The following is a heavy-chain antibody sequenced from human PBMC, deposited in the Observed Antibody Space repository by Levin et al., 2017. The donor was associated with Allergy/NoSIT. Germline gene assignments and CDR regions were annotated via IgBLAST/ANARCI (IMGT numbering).Heavy chain of an antibody. CDR1: GFTFSSYG. D-gene: IGHD5-12*01. Sequence: PGGSLRLSCAASGFTFSSYGMHWVRQAPGKGLEWVAVISYDGSNKYYADSVKGRFTISRDNSKNTLYLQMNSLRAEDTAVYYCAKEGSPYSGYDQDLFGFDYWGQGTLVTVSS. CDR3: AKEGSPYSGYDQDLFGFDY. V-gene: IGHV3-30*18. J-gene: IGHJ4*02. CDR2: ISYDGSNK.